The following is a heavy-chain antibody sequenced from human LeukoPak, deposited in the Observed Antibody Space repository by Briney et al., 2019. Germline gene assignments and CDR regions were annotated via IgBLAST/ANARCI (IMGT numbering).Heavy chain of an antibody. Sequence: AGSLTLSCAASGFTFNSYEMNWVRQAPGKGLEWVSYISSGGSAIYYAHSVKGRFTISRDNAKNSLYLQMNSLRADDTAVYYCARGGSYVHYWGQGTLDADSS. D-gene: IGHD1-26*01. CDR1: GFTFNSYE. CDR2: ISSGGSAI. V-gene: IGHV3-48*03. J-gene: IGHJ4*02. CDR3: ARGGSYVHY.